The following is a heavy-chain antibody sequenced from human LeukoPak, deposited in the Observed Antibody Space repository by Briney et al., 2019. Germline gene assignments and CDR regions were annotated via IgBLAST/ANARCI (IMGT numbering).Heavy chain of an antibody. V-gene: IGHV3-23*01. Sequence: PGGSLRLSCAASGFTFNNYAMSWVRQAPGKGLEWVSDISASGGTTYYADSVKGRFTISRDNSENTLFLQMNSLRAEDTAVYYCAKEPREYCSSTSCPNWFDSWGQGTLVTVSS. CDR2: ISASGGTT. D-gene: IGHD2-2*01. CDR1: GFTFNNYA. J-gene: IGHJ5*01. CDR3: AKEPREYCSSTSCPNWFDS.